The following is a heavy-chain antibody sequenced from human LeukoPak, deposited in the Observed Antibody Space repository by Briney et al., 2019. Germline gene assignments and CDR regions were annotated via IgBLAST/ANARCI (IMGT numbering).Heavy chain of an antibody. D-gene: IGHD5-12*01. CDR2: IIPIFGTA. CDR1: GGTFSSYG. J-gene: IGHJ5*02. Sequence: SVKVSCKASGGTFSSYGISWVRQAPGQGLEWMGGIIPIFGTANYAQKFQGRVTITADESTSTAYMGLSSLRSEDTAVYYCARAALSGYALGNWFDPWGQGTLVTVSS. V-gene: IGHV1-69*13. CDR3: ARAALSGYALGNWFDP.